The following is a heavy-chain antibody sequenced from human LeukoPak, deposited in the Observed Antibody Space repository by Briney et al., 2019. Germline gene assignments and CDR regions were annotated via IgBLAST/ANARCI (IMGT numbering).Heavy chain of an antibody. D-gene: IGHD3-22*01. J-gene: IGHJ4*02. Sequence: SETLSLTCAVYGGSFSVYYWSWIRQPPGKGLEWIGEINHSGSTNYNPSLKSRVTISVDTSKNQFSLKLSSVTAADTAVYYCARAGSSGYHIIDYWGQGTLVTVSS. CDR2: INHSGST. CDR3: ARAGSSGYHIIDY. V-gene: IGHV4-34*01. CDR1: GGSFSVYY.